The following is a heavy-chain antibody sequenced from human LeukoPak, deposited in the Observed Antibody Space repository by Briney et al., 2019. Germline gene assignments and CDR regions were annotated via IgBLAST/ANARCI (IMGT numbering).Heavy chain of an antibody. V-gene: IGHV1-8*01. J-gene: IGHJ4*02. CDR2: MNPSSGNT. Sequence: ASVTVSCKASGYTFTSYDINWVRQAPGQGLEWMGWMNPSSGNTGYAQKFQGRVTMTRNTSISTAYMELSSLRSEDTAVYYCAVEHSYYYGSGSYLNWGQGTLVTVSS. CDR3: AVEHSYYYGSGSYLN. CDR1: GYTFTSYD. D-gene: IGHD3-10*01.